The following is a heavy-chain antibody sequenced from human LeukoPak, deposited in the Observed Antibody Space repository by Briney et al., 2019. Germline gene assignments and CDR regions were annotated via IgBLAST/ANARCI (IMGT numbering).Heavy chain of an antibody. CDR2: ISGSGGST. J-gene: IGHJ6*02. V-gene: IGHV3-23*01. Sequence: GGSLRLSCAASGFTFSSYAMNWVRQAPGKGLEWVSAISGSGGSTYYADSVKGRFTISRDNSKNTLYLQMNSLRAEDTAVYYCAPALYYYDSSGYYYSNGMDVWGQGTTVTVSS. D-gene: IGHD3-22*01. CDR1: GFTFSSYA. CDR3: APALYYYDSSGYYYSNGMDV.